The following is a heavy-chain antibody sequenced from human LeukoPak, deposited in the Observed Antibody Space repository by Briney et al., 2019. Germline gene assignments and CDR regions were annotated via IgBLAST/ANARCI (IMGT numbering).Heavy chain of an antibody. D-gene: IGHD1-1*01. CDR3: ARVSWFPGTSYYYMDV. V-gene: IGHV4-59*01. CDR1: GGSISSYY. J-gene: IGHJ6*03. Sequence: SETLSLTCTVSGGSISSYYWSWIRQPPGKGLEWIGYIYYSGSTNYNPSLKSRVTISVDTSKNQFSLKLSSVTAADTAVYYCARVSWFPGTSYYYMDVWGKGTTVTVSS. CDR2: IYYSGST.